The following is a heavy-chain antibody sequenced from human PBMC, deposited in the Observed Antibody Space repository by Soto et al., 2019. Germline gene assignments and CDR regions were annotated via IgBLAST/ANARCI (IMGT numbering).Heavy chain of an antibody. CDR1: GFTFTSSS. J-gene: IGHJ4*02. CDR3: AAGDSSGYYGG. V-gene: IGHV1-58*01. Sequence: ASVKVSCKASGFTFTSSSVQWVRQARGQRLEWIGWITVGTGNTNYAQKFQERVTITRDMSTSTAYMELSNLRSEDTAVYYCAAGDSSGYYGGWGQGNKVTV. D-gene: IGHD3-22*01. CDR2: ITVGTGNT.